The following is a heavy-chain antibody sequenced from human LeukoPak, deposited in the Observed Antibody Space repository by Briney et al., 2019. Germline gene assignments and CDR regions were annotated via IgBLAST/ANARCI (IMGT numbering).Heavy chain of an antibody. Sequence: SQTLSLTCTVSGGSISSGGYYWSWIRQHPGKGLEWIGYIYYSGSTYYNPSLKSRVTISVDTSKNQFSLKLSSVTAADTAVYYCARSPPTYYYGSGSTPWAFDIWGQGTMVTVSS. J-gene: IGHJ3*02. CDR1: GGSISSGGYY. CDR3: ARSPPTYYYGSGSTPWAFDI. CDR2: IYYSGST. V-gene: IGHV4-31*03. D-gene: IGHD3-10*01.